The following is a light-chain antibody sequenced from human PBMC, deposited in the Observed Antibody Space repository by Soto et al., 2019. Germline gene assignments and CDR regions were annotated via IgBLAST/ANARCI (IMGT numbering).Light chain of an antibody. CDR1: RSYVGGYNY. CDR2: EVT. J-gene: IGLJ2*01. Sequence: QSALTQPASVSGSPGQSITISCTGTRSYVGGYNYVSWYQHHPGKAPKLLIYEVTNRPAEVSNRFSGSKSGITASLTISGLQSEDEADYYCSSYTSGSNVIFGGGTKLTVL. CDR3: SSYTSGSNVI. V-gene: IGLV2-14*01.